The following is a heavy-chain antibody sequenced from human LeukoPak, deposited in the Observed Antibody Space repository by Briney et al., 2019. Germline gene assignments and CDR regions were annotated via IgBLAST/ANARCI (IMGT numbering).Heavy chain of an antibody. Sequence: GGSLRLSCAASGFTFSSYSMNWVRQAPGKGLEWVSSISSSSSYIYYADSVKGRFTISRDNAKNSLYLQMNSLRAEDTAVYYCARRFNYYDSSATPSPESNWGQGTLVTVSS. V-gene: IGHV3-21*04. J-gene: IGHJ4*02. CDR3: ARRFNYYDSSATPSPESN. CDR2: ISSSSSYI. D-gene: IGHD3-22*01. CDR1: GFTFSSYS.